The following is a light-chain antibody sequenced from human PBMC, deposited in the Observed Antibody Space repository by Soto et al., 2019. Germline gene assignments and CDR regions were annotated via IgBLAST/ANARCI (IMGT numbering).Light chain of an antibody. Sequence: QSVLTKPRSVSGSPGQSVTISCTGTSSDVGGYNYVSWYQQHPGKAPKLMIYDVSKRPSGVPDRFSGSKSGNTASLTISGLQAEDEAEYYCCSYAGSYTYVFGTGTKVT. J-gene: IGLJ1*01. V-gene: IGLV2-11*01. CDR2: DVS. CDR3: CSYAGSYTYV. CDR1: SSDVGGYNY.